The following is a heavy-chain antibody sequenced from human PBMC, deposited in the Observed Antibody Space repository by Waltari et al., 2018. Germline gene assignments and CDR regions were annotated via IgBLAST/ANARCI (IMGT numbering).Heavy chain of an antibody. V-gene: IGHV3-7*03. CDR2: IKQDGSEK. J-gene: IGHJ4*02. D-gene: IGHD2-21*02. CDR1: GFTFSSYW. Sequence: EVQLVESGGGLVQPGGSLRLSCAASGFTFSSYWMSWVRQPPGTGLEWVANIKQDGSEKYYVDSVKGRFTISRDNAKNSLYLQMNSLRAEDTVVYYCARAMHIVVVTAILGPFDYWGQGTLVTVSS. CDR3: ARAMHIVVVTAILGPFDY.